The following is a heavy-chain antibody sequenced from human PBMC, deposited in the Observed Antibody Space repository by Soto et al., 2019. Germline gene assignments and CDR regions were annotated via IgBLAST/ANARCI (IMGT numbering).Heavy chain of an antibody. CDR2: IDPSDSYT. D-gene: IGHD5-18*01. CDR3: ARQTTAIGYVYYYGMDV. Sequence: GESLKISCKGSGYGFTSYWISWVRQMPGKGLEWMGRIDPSDSYTNYSPSFQGHVTISADKSISTAYLQWSSLKASDTAMYYCARQTTAIGYVYYYGMDVWGQGTTVTVSS. J-gene: IGHJ6*02. CDR1: GYGFTSYW. V-gene: IGHV5-10-1*01.